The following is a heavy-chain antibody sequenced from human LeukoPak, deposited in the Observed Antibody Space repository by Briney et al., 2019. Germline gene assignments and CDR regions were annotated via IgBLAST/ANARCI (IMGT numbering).Heavy chain of an antibody. CDR3: ARGRPHGNDY. J-gene: IGHJ4*02. CDR1: GFTFSSYA. CDR2: IASDGSST. D-gene: IGHD4-23*01. V-gene: IGHV3-74*01. Sequence: PGGSLRLSCAASGFTFSSYAMSWVRQAPGKGLVWVSRIASDGSSTTYADSVKGRFSTSRDNAKNTLYLQMNSLRVEDTAVYYCARGRPHGNDYWGQGTLVTVSS.